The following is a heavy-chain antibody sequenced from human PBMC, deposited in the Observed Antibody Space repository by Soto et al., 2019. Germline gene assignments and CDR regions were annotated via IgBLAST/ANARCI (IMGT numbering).Heavy chain of an antibody. CDR2: IYYSGST. V-gene: IGHV4-31*03. CDR1: GGSISSGGYY. J-gene: IGHJ4*02. Sequence: SETLSLTCTVSGGSISSGGYYWSWIRQHPGKGLEWIGYIYYSGSTYYNPSLKSRVTISVDTSKNQFSLKLSSVTAADTAVYYCARVGSGSYGNFDYWGQGTLVTVSS. D-gene: IGHD3-10*01. CDR3: ARVGSGSYGNFDY.